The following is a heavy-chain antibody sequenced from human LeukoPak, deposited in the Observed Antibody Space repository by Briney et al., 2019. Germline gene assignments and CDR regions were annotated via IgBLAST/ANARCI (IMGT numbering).Heavy chain of an antibody. J-gene: IGHJ5*02. Sequence: SVKVSCKASGGTFSSYAISWVRQAPGQGLEWMGGIIPIFGTANYAQKFQGRVTITADESTSTAYMELSSLRSEDTAVYYCAREMLGYYDSSGYQNWFDPWGQGTLVTVSS. CDR3: AREMLGYYDSSGYQNWFDP. D-gene: IGHD3-22*01. V-gene: IGHV1-69*13. CDR2: IIPIFGTA. CDR1: GGTFSSYA.